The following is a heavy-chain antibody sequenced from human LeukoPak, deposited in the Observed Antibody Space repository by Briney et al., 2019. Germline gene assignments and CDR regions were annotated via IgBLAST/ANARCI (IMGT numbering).Heavy chain of an antibody. V-gene: IGHV3-53*01. CDR3: ARDGYGNNYMDV. J-gene: IGHJ6*03. CDR2: IYSGGTT. CDR1: GFTFSSYW. Sequence: GGSLGLSCAASGFTFSSYWMHWVRQAPGKGLEWVSVIYSGGTTYYADSVKGRFTISRDNSKNTLYLQMNSLRAEDTAVYYCARDGYGNNYMDVWGKGTTVTVSS. D-gene: IGHD1/OR15-1a*01.